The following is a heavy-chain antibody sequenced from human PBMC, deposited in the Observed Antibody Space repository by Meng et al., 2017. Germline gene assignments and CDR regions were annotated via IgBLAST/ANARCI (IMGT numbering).Heavy chain of an antibody. V-gene: IGHV3-30*01. D-gene: IGHD6-19*01. CDR3: ARESGYSSGWNYFDY. Sequence: GESLKISCAASGFTFSSYAMHGVRQAPGKGLEWVAVISYDGSNKYYADSVKGRFTISRDNSKNTLYVQMNSLRAEDTAVYYCARESGYSSGWNYFDYWGQGTLVTVSS. J-gene: IGHJ4*02. CDR1: GFTFSSYA. CDR2: ISYDGSNK.